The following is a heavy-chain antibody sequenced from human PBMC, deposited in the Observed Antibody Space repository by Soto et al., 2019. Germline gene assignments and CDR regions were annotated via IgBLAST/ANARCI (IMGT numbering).Heavy chain of an antibody. J-gene: IGHJ4*02. V-gene: IGHV3-30-3*01. CDR1: GFTFSNYA. Sequence: QVQLVESGGGVVQSGRSLRLSCAASGFTFSNYALHWVRQAPGRGLEWVALISFDGNNKYYANSVKGRFTISRDNSKNTLYLQMNSLRAEDTSVYYCGRCTGTSCHLGADFWGQGTLVIVSS. CDR2: ISFDGNNK. CDR3: GRCTGTSCHLGADF. D-gene: IGHD2-2*01.